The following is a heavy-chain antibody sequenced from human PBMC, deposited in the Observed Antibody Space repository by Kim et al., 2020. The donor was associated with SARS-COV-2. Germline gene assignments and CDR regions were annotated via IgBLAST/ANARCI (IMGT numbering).Heavy chain of an antibody. J-gene: IGHJ3*02. Sequence: GGSLRLSCATSGFTLSLYSMNWVRQSPGKGLEWVSHISGTGTLTKHADSVRGRFTIPRDNAKNSLFLQMNGLRAEDTAVYYCVRENYWAFDIWGQGTMVT. CDR2: ISGTGTLT. D-gene: IGHD2-15*01. CDR3: VRENYWAFDI. CDR1: GFTLSLYS. V-gene: IGHV3-48*04.